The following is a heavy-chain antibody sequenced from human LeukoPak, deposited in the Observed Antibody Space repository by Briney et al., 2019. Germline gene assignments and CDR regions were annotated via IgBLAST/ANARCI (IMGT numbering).Heavy chain of an antibody. D-gene: IGHD3-3*01. Sequence: GGSLRLSCAASGFTFSTFSMYWVRQAPGKGLEWVSAISGSGGSTYYADSVKGRFTISRDNSKNTLYLQMNSLRAEDTAVYYCAKDRGLGDFWSGYYDPGPDYFDYWGQGTLVTVSS. J-gene: IGHJ4*02. CDR2: ISGSGGST. CDR3: AKDRGLGDFWSGYYDPGPDYFDY. V-gene: IGHV3-23*01. CDR1: GFTFSTFS.